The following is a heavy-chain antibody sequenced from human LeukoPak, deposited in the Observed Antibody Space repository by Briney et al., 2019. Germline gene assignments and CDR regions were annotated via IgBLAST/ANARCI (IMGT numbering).Heavy chain of an antibody. D-gene: IGHD3-9*01. CDR1: GGSISSGGYY. J-gene: IGHJ4*02. CDR2: IYHSGST. Sequence: SETLSLTCTVSGGSISSGGYYWSWIRQPPGKGLEWIGYIYHSGSTHYNPSLKSRVTISVDRSKNQFSLKLSSVTAADTAVYYCARGKYDILTGSRYYFDYWGQGTLVTVSS. V-gene: IGHV4-30-2*01. CDR3: ARGKYDILTGSRYYFDY.